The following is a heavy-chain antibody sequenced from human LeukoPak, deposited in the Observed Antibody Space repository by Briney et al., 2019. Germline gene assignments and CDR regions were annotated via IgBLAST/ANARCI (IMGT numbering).Heavy chain of an antibody. CDR3: ARSKGGYDSAHFDY. V-gene: IGHV5-51*01. D-gene: IGHD5-12*01. CDR2: IYPGDSDT. CDR1: RYSFTSYW. J-gene: IGHJ4*02. Sequence: LGESLKISCKGSRYSFTSYWIGWVRQMPGKGLEWMGIIYPGDSDTRYSPSVQGQFTISADKSISTAYLQWSSLKASDTAMYYCARSKGGYDSAHFDYWGQGTLVTVSS.